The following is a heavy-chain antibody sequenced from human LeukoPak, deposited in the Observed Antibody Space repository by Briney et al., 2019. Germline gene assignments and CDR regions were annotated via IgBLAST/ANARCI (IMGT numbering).Heavy chain of an antibody. J-gene: IGHJ4*02. Sequence: GGSLRLSCAASGFTFSSYAMSSVRQAPGKGLEWVSAISGSGGSTYYADSVKGRFTISRDNSKNTLYLQMNSLRAEDTAVYYCAKGTDRTVGELLDYWGQGTLVTVSS. V-gene: IGHV3-23*01. CDR1: GFTFSSYA. CDR2: ISGSGGST. CDR3: AKGTDRTVGELLDY. D-gene: IGHD3-16*01.